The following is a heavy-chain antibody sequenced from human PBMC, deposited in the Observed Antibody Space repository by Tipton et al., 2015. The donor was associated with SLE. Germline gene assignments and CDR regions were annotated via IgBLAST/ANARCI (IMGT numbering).Heavy chain of an antibody. D-gene: IGHD2-15*01. CDR1: EFTFSDYF. Sequence: SLRLSCAASEFTFSDYFMNWIRQAPGKGLEWISYISNSGSTKYYADSVKGRFTISRDNAKNSLYLQMNSLRAEDTAVYYCARTREGYSTGDFDLWGRGTLVTVSS. CDR3: ARTREGYSTGDFDL. CDR2: ISNSGSTK. V-gene: IGHV3-11*04. J-gene: IGHJ2*01.